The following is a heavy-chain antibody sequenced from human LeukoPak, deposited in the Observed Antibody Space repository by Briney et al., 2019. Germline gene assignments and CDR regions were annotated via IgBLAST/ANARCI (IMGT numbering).Heavy chain of an antibody. CDR2: IYFSGTS. V-gene: IGHV4-39*01. Sequence: PETLSLTCTVSGGSFSTNTYYWGWIRQPPGKGLEWIENIYFSGTSRYNPSLRSRVTISVDTSKNQFSLKLSSVTAADTAVYFCARHSLSGGIDYWGQGILVTVSS. J-gene: IGHJ4*02. CDR1: GGSFSTNTYY. D-gene: IGHD3-16*01. CDR3: ARHSLSGGIDY.